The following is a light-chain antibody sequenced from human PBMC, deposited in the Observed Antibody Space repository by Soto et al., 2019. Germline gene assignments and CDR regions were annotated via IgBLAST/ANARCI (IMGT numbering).Light chain of an antibody. CDR2: DAY. CDR1: QSISNY. J-gene: IGKJ3*01. CDR3: QYGGA. V-gene: IGKV3-11*01. Sequence: EVLLTQSPATLSLSPGERATLSCRAGQSISNYLAWYQQKPGQAPRLLIYDAYSRATDVPARFSGSGSGTDFTLTISSLEPDDFAVYYCQYGGAFGPGTKVEIK.